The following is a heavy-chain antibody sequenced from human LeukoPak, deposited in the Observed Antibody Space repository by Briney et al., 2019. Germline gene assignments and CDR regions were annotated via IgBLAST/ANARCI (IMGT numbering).Heavy chain of an antibody. Sequence: SQTLSLTCAISGDSVSSNSAAWNWIRQSPSRGLEWLGRTYYRSKWYNDYAVSVKSRITINPDTSKNQFSLQLNSVTPEDTAVYYCARAVVVKRDVFYNWFDPWGQGTLVTVSS. V-gene: IGHV6-1*01. D-gene: IGHD2-21*01. CDR1: GDSVSSNSAA. J-gene: IGHJ5*02. CDR3: ARAVVVKRDVFYNWFDP. CDR2: TYYRSKWYN.